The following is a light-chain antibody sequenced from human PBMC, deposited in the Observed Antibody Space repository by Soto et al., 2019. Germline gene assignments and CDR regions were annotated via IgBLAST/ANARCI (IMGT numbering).Light chain of an antibody. CDR2: EVS. V-gene: IGLV2-14*01. Sequence: QSVLTQPVSVSGSPGQSITISCTGTSSDVGDYNDVSWYQQYPGKAPKLMIYEVSNRPSGVSNRFSGSKSGNTASLTISGLQAEDEADYYCSSYTPSTLRVFGGGTKLTVL. CDR3: SSYTPSTLRV. J-gene: IGLJ3*02. CDR1: SSDVGDYND.